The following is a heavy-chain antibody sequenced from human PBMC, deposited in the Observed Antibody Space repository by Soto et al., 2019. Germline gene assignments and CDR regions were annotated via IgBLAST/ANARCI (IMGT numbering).Heavy chain of an antibody. CDR1: GYIFTNHY. CDR2: INPSGGST. V-gene: IGHV1-46*01. CDR3: ARADYYDSSGFYYDC. J-gene: IGHJ4*02. Sequence: QVQLVQSGAEVKKPGASVKVSCKASGYIFTNHYIHWVRQAPGQGLEWMGIINPSGGSTNYLQKFQGRITMTRDTSQSTVYMELSSLRSEDTAVYFCARADYYDSSGFYYDCWGQGYMVTVSS. D-gene: IGHD3-22*01.